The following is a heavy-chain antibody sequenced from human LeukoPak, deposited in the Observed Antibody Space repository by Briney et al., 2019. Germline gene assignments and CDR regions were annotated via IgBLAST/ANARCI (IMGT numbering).Heavy chain of an antibody. CDR3: AKVGSDSSGWFDY. D-gene: IGHD6-19*01. V-gene: IGHV3-30*18. J-gene: IGHJ4*02. CDR2: ISYDGSNK. Sequence: GRSLRLSCAASGFTFSSYGMHWARQAPGKGLEWVAVISYDGSNKYYADSVKGRFTISRDNSKNTLYLQMNSLRAEDTAVYYCAKVGSDSSGWFDYWGQGTLVTVSS. CDR1: GFTFSSYG.